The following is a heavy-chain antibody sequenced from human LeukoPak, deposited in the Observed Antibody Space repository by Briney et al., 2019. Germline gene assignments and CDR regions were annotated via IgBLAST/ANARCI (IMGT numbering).Heavy chain of an antibody. CDR3: ASYYYDSSGYYSTFDY. D-gene: IGHD3-22*01. CDR1: GGTFSSYA. V-gene: IGHV1-69*13. CDR2: IIPIFGTA. Sequence: SVKVSCKASGGTFSSYAISWVRQAPGQGLEWMGGIIPIFGTANYAQKFQGRVTITADESTSTAYMELSSLRSEDTAVYYCASYYYDSSGYYSTFDYWGQGTLVTVSS. J-gene: IGHJ4*02.